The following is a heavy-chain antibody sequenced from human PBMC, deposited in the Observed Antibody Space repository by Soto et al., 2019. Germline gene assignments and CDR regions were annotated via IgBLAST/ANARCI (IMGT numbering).Heavy chain of an antibody. Sequence: LRLSCAASGFTFTNYAMTWVRQAPGKGLEWVSISSGSGSGGSTNYADSVKGRFTISRDNSKNTLYLQMNSLRVEDTAVYYCAKDRDDYRNYVFDYWGQGTLVTVSS. CDR3: AKDRDDYRNYVFDY. J-gene: IGHJ4*02. V-gene: IGHV3-23*01. CDR2: SSGSGSGGST. D-gene: IGHD4-4*01. CDR1: GFTFTNYA.